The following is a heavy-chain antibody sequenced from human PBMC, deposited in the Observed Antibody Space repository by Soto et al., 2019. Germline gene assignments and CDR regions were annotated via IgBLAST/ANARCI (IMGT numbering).Heavy chain of an antibody. Sequence: ASETLSLTCAVSGGSISSGGYSWSWIRQPPGKGLEWIGYIYHSGSTYYNPSLKSRVTISVDRSKNQFSPKPSSVTAADTAVYYCASYVDTAMGIAYYFDYWGQGALVTVSS. V-gene: IGHV4-30-2*01. J-gene: IGHJ4*02. CDR3: ASYVDTAMGIAYYFDY. CDR2: IYHSGST. CDR1: GGSISSGGYS. D-gene: IGHD5-18*01.